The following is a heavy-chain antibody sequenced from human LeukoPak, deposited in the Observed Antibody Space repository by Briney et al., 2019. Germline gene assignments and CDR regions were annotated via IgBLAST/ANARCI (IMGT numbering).Heavy chain of an antibody. Sequence: GGSLRLSCAASGFTFSSYGMHWVRQAPGKGLEWVAVIWYDGSNEYYADSVKGRFTISRDNSKNTLYLQMNSLRAEDTAVYYCARPYSGYGRDAFDIWGQGTMVTVSS. CDR2: IWYDGSNE. CDR1: GFTFSSYG. CDR3: ARPYSGYGRDAFDI. J-gene: IGHJ3*02. D-gene: IGHD5-12*01. V-gene: IGHV3-33*01.